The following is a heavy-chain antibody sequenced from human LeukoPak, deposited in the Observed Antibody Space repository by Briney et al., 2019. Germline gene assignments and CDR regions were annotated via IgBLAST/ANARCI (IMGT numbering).Heavy chain of an antibody. V-gene: IGHV3-23*01. J-gene: IGHJ4*02. CDR2: ISGSGGST. Sequence: GGFLRLSCAASGFTFSSYAMSWVRQALGKGLEWVSAISGSGGSTYYADSVKGRFTISRDNSKNTLYLQMNSLRAEDTAVYYCAKDLVVVPAAFFDYWGQGTLVTVSS. CDR3: AKDLVVVPAAFFDY. CDR1: GFTFSSYA. D-gene: IGHD2-2*01.